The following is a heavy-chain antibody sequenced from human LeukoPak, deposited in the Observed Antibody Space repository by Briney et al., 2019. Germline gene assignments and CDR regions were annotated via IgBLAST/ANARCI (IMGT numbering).Heavy chain of an antibody. CDR2: ISASGGST. J-gene: IGHJ4*02. CDR3: AKVLSTVMTVAFDY. V-gene: IGHV3-23*01. D-gene: IGHD4-17*01. Sequence: GTLRPSSAASGFTPSNDAMTWVRHAPGQGLEWVSGISASGGSTNYADSVKGRFTISRDKSKSTLYLQMNSLRAEDTAVYYCAKVLSTVMTVAFDYWGQGALVTVSS. CDR1: GFTPSNDA.